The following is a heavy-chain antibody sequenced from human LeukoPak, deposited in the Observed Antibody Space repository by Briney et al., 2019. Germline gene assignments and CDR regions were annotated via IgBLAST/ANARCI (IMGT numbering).Heavy chain of an antibody. Sequence: PGGSLGLSCAASGFTFSRYSLNWVRQAPGKGLEWVSYISTSSTIYYADSVKGRFTISRDNAKNSLYLQMNSLRAEDTAVYYCARGRYVDPPMDVWGKGTTVTVSS. CDR1: GFTFSRYS. CDR3: ARGRYVDPPMDV. CDR2: ISTSSTI. V-gene: IGHV3-48*01. D-gene: IGHD5-12*01. J-gene: IGHJ6*04.